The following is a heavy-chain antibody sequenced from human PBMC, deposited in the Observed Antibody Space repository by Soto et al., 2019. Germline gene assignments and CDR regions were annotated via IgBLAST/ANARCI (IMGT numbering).Heavy chain of an antibody. Sequence: PLEILSLTCTVSGGSIISSSYYWGWIRQPPGKGLEWIGSFYYSGSTNYNPSLKSRVTISVDTSKNQFSLKLSSVTAADTAVYYCARGYGSGSYYNNYYYYGMDVWDQGTTVTAP. CDR3: ARGYGSGSYYNNYYYYGMDV. V-gene: IGHV4-39*07. CDR2: FYYSGST. J-gene: IGHJ6*02. D-gene: IGHD3-10*01. CDR1: GGSIISSSYY.